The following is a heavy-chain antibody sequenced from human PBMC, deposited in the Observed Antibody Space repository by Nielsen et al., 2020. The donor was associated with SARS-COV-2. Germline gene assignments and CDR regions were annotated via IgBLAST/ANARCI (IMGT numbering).Heavy chain of an antibody. CDR3: AKMSPPGIAVGTAEYFQH. CDR2: ISGSGGRT. J-gene: IGHJ1*01. CDR1: GFIFSSYA. Sequence: GGSLRLSCTASGFIFSSYAMSWVRQAPGKGLEWVSAISGSGGRTYYADSMKGRFTISRDKSKNTLYVLMNSLRAEDTAVYYCAKMSPPGIAVGTAEYFQHWGQGTLVTVSS. V-gene: IGHV3-23*01. D-gene: IGHD6-19*01.